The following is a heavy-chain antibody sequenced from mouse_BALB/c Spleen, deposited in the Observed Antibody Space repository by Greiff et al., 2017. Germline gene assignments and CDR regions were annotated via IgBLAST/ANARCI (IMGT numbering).Heavy chain of an antibody. J-gene: IGHJ2*01. V-gene: IGHV7-3*02. CDR2: IRNKANGYTT. Sequence: EVKVVESGGGLVQPGGSLRLSCATSGFTFTDYYMSWVRQPPGKALEWLGFIRNKANGYTTEYSASVKGRFTISRDNSQSILYLQMNTLRAEDSATYYCARDKGAGAYFDYGGQGTTLTVSS. D-gene: IGHD3-3*01. CDR3: ARDKGAGAYFDY. CDR1: GFTFTDYY.